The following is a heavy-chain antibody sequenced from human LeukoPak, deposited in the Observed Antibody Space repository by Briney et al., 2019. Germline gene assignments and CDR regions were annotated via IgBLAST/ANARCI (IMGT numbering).Heavy chain of an antibody. CDR2: IYDSGST. V-gene: IGHV4-61*01. J-gene: IGHJ6*03. D-gene: IGHD3-10*01. CDR1: GGSISSGSYY. CDR3: ARGILRFRAHENSGSYYNPHYYYYMDV. Sequence: PSETLSLTCTVSGGSISSGSYYWSWIRQPPGKGLEWIGYIYDSGSTNYNPSLKSRVTISVDTSKNQFSLKLSSVTAADTAVYYCARGILRFRAHENSGSYYNPHYYYYMDVWGKGTTVTISS.